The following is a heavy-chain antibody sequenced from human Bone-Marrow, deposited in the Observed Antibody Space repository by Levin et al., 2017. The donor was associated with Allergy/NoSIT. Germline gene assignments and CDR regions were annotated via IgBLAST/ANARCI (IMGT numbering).Heavy chain of an antibody. V-gene: IGHV1-46*01. CDR3: ARGGLAYYFDA. D-gene: IGHD3/OR15-3a*01. CDR2: INSYNGDT. J-gene: IGHJ4*02. CDR1: GYTFISYY. Sequence: GESLKISCKASGYTFISYYLHWVRQAPGQGLEWMGEINSYNGDTTYAQKFQGRVTMTRDTSAGTVEMEMRSLRSEDTAMYYCARGGLAYYFDAWGQGTLVTVSS.